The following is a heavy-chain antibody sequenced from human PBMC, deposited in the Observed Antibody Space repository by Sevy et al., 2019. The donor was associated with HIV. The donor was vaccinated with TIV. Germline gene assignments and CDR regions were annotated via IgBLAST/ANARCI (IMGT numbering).Heavy chain of an antibody. CDR1: GFTFDDYA. D-gene: IGHD3-22*01. V-gene: IGHV3-9*01. Sequence: GGSLRLSCAASGFTFDDYAMHWVRQAPGKGLEWVSGISWNSGSIVYADSVKGRFTIYRDNAKNSLYLQMNSLRAEDTALYYCAKVPQPRYYYDTSGYLGDGMDVWGQGTTVTVSS. CDR2: ISWNSGSI. J-gene: IGHJ6*02. CDR3: AKVPQPRYYYDTSGYLGDGMDV.